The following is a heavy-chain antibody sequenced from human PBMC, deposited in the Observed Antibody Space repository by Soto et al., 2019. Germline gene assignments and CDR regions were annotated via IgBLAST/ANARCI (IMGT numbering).Heavy chain of an antibody. J-gene: IGHJ4*02. CDR1: GGSFSGYY. D-gene: IGHD3-22*01. CDR3: ARGGGYYDSSGSDY. Sequence: QVQLQQLGAGLLKPSETLSLTCAVYGGSFSGYYWSWIRQPPGKGLEWIGEINHSGSTNYNPSLKSRVTISVDTSKNQFSLKLSSVTAADTAVYYCARGGGYYDSSGSDYWGQGTLVTVSS. CDR2: INHSGST. V-gene: IGHV4-34*01.